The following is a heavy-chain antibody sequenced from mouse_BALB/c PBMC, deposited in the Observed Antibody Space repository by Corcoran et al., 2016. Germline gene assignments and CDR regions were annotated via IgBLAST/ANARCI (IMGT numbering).Heavy chain of an antibody. D-gene: IGHD2-3*01. CDR1: GYSFTDYY. Sequence: LVKTGASVKISCKASGYSFTDYYMHWVKQSHGKSLEWIGYISCYNGATSYNQKCKGKATFTVDTSSSTAYMQCNSLTSEDSAVYDCAMFIYDGYSFDYGGQGTTLTVSS. CDR3: AMFIYDGYSFDY. J-gene: IGHJ2*01. V-gene: IGHV1S34*01. CDR2: ISCYNGAT.